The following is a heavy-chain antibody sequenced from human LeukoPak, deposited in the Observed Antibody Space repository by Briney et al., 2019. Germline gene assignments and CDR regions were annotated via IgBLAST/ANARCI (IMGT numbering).Heavy chain of an antibody. Sequence: PSETLSLTCTVSGGSISSYYWSWIRQPAGKGLEWIGYIYYSGSTNYNPSLKSRVTISVDTSKNQFSLKLSSVTAADTAVYYCARVRDILRPDAFDIWGQGTMVTVSS. J-gene: IGHJ3*02. CDR3: ARVRDILRPDAFDI. CDR1: GGSISSYY. V-gene: IGHV4-59*01. CDR2: IYYSGST. D-gene: IGHD2-15*01.